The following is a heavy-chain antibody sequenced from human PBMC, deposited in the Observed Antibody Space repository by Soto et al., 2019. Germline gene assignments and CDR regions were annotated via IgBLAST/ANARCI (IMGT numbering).Heavy chain of an antibody. J-gene: IGHJ2*01. CDR2: SKSKTDGGTT. V-gene: IGHV3-15*01. Sequence: EVQLVESGGGLVKPGGSLRLSCAASGFTFSNAWMSWVRQAPGKGLEWVGRSKSKTDGGTTDYAAPVKGRFTISRDDSNNTLYLQMNSLKTEDTAVYYCTTAPVEGSYIWYFDLWGRGTLVTVSS. CDR3: TTAPVEGSYIWYFDL. D-gene: IGHD3-10*01. CDR1: GFTFSNAW.